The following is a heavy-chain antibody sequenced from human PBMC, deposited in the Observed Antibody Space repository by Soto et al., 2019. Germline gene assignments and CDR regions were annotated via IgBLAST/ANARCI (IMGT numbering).Heavy chain of an antibody. V-gene: IGHV4-30-4*01. CDR2: IYYSGST. Sequence: QVQLQESGPGLVKPSQTLSLTCTVSGGSISSGDYYWSWIRQPPGKGLEWIGYIYYSGSTYYNPSTQGLVTISVDTSKNQFSLKLSSVTAADTAVYYCARAVRLGIGSGSHDYWGQGTLVTVSS. D-gene: IGHD3-10*01. CDR1: GGSISSGDYY. J-gene: IGHJ4*02. CDR3: ARAVRLGIGSGSHDY.